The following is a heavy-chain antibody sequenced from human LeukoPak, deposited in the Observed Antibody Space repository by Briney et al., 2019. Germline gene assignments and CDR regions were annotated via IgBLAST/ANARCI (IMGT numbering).Heavy chain of an antibody. V-gene: IGHV4-39*07. CDR3: AREIGKSYVWGSYRYFDY. Sequence: SETLSLTCTVSGGSISSSNYYWAWIRQPPGKGLEWIGSIYYSGSTYYNPSLKSRVTISVDTSKNQFSLKLSSVTAADTAVYYCAREIGKSYVWGSYRYFDYWGQGTLVTVSS. J-gene: IGHJ4*02. D-gene: IGHD3-16*02. CDR2: IYYSGST. CDR1: GGSISSSNYY.